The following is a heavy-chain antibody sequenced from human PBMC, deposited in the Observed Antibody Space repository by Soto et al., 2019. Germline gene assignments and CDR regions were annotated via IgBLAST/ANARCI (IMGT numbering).Heavy chain of an antibody. D-gene: IGHD2-2*01. V-gene: IGHV3-30-3*01. Sequence: PVGSLRLSCAASGLIFSSYTMHWVRQAPGKGLEWVAVILYDGSNKYYADSVKGRFTISRDNSKNTLYLQMNSLTAEDTAEYYCARGVIPAAPDVFDIWGRGTVVTVSS. J-gene: IGHJ3*02. CDR1: GLIFSSYT. CDR2: ILYDGSNK. CDR3: ARGVIPAAPDVFDI.